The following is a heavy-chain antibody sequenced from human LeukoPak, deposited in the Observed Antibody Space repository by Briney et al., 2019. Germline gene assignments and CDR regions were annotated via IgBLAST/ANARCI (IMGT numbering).Heavy chain of an antibody. D-gene: IGHD5-18*01. J-gene: IGHJ4*02. V-gene: IGHV4-39*01. CDR2: IYYSGST. Sequence: PSETLSLTCTVSGGSISSSSYYWGWIRQPPGKGLEWIGSIYYSGSTYYNPSLKSRVTISVDTSKNQFSLKLSSVTAADTAVYYCARLELDTAMVRSFDYWGQGTLVTVSS. CDR1: GGSISSSSYY. CDR3: ARLELDTAMVRSFDY.